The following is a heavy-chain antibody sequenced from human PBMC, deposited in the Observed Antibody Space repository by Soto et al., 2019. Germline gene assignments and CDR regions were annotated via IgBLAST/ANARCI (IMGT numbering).Heavy chain of an antibody. CDR1: GFTFDDYA. V-gene: IGHV3-9*01. CDR3: AKGQLAYYCYYGMDV. J-gene: IGHJ6*02. D-gene: IGHD6-13*01. CDR2: ISWNSGSI. Sequence: EVQLVESGGGLVQPGRSLRLSCAASGFTFDDYAMHWVRQAPGKGLEWVSGISWNSGSIGYADSVKGRFTISRDNAKNSRYLQMNSLRAEDTALYYCAKGQLAYYCYYGMDVWGQGTTVTVSS.